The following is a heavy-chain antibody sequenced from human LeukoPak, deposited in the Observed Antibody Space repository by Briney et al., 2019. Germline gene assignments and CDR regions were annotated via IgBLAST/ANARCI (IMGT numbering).Heavy chain of an antibody. CDR1: GFTFSNYV. Sequence: PGGSLRLSCAASGFTFSNYVMHWVRQAPGKGLEWLTFIRYDGTNKYYADSVKGRFTISRDNSKNMLYLQMKSLRTEDTAVYYCAKGRTRGVISGDASDIWGQGTMVTVSS. D-gene: IGHD3-10*01. CDR3: AKGRTRGVISGDASDI. CDR2: IRYDGTNK. V-gene: IGHV3-30*02. J-gene: IGHJ3*02.